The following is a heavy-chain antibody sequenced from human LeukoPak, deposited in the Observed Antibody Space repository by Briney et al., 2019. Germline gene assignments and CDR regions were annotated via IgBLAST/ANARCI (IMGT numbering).Heavy chain of an antibody. J-gene: IGHJ4*02. CDR1: GFTFSSYG. V-gene: IGHV3-30*18. CDR2: ISYDGSNK. CDR3: AKDFGVVANYYFDY. D-gene: IGHD3-3*01. Sequence: GGSLRLSCAASGFTFSSYGMHWVRQAPGKGLEWVAVISYDGSNKYYADSVKGRFTISRDNSKNTLYLQMNSLRAEDTAVYYCAKDFGVVANYYFDYWGQGTLVTVSS.